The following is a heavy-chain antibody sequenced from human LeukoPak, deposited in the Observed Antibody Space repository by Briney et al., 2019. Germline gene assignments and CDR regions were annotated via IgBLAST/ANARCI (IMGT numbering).Heavy chain of an antibody. J-gene: IGHJ4*02. V-gene: IGHV3-23*01. Sequence: GGSLRLSCAASGFTFSSYAMSWVRQAPGKGLEWVSVISGSGGSTYYADSVKGRFTISRDNSKNTLYLQMNSLRAEDTAVYYCAEQKWELLLMIDYWGQGTLVTVSS. CDR2: ISGSGGST. D-gene: IGHD1-26*01. CDR1: GFTFSSYA. CDR3: AEQKWELLLMIDY.